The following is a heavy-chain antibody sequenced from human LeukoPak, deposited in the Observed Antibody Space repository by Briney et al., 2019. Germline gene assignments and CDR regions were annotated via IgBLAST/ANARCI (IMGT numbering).Heavy chain of an antibody. CDR2: IYYSGST. CDR1: GGSISDYY. D-gene: IGHD3-22*01. V-gene: IGHV4-31*03. J-gene: IGHJ4*02. Sequence: SETLSLTCTVSGGSISDYYWSWIRQHPGKGLEWIGYIYYSGSTYYNPSLKSRVTISVDTSKNQFSLKLSSVTAADTAVYYCARAAVDYYDSSGYPFDYWGQGTLVTVSS. CDR3: ARAAVDYYDSSGYPFDY.